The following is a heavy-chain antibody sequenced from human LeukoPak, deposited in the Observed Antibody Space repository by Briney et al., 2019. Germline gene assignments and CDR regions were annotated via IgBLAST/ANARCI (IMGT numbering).Heavy chain of an antibody. J-gene: IGHJ4*02. Sequence: KTSETLSLTCTVSGGSISSYYWSWIRQSPGKGLEWIGEINHSGVTNYNPSLKSRVTLSVENRKNQLSLKMISVTAADTAVYYCASGRNFYGSGNYYNKYWGQGTLVTVTS. V-gene: IGHV4-34*01. D-gene: IGHD3-10*01. CDR1: GGSISSYY. CDR3: ASGRNFYGSGNYYNKY. CDR2: INHSGVT.